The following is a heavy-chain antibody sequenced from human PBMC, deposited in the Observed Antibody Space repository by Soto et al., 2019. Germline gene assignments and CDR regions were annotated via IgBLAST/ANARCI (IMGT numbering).Heavy chain of an antibody. CDR2: IIPILGIA. J-gene: IGHJ6*02. D-gene: IGHD3-9*01. CDR1: GGTFSSYT. Sequence: QVQLVQSGAEVKKPGSSVNVSCKASGGTFSSYTISWVRQAPGQGLEWMGRIIPILGIANYAQKFQGRVTITADKSTSTAYMELSSLRSEDTAVYYCARGQYDILTGYYRYYYYYGMDVWGQGTTVTVSS. V-gene: IGHV1-69*02. CDR3: ARGQYDILTGYYRYYYYYGMDV.